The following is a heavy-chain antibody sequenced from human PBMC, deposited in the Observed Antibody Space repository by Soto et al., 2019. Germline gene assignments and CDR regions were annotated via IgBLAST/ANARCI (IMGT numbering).Heavy chain of an antibody. CDR3: ARERSLFRSSTICHGY. V-gene: IGHV1-18*01. CDR2: ISAYNGNT. CDR1: GYTFTSYG. J-gene: IGHJ4*02. D-gene: IGHD2-2*01. Sequence: VQLVQSGAEVKKPGASVKVSCKASGYTFTSYGISWVRQAPGQGLEWSGWISAYNGNTNDAQKLQGRVTMTTDTATSTAYMELRSLRSDYTAVYYCARERSLFRSSTICHGYWGQGTLVTVSS.